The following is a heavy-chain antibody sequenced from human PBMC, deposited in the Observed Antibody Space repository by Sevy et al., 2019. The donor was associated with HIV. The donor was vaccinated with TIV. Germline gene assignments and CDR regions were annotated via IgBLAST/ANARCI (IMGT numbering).Heavy chain of an antibody. D-gene: IGHD6-13*01. CDR2: INSDGSST. CDR1: GFTFSSYW. Sequence: GGSLRLSCAASGFTFSSYWMHWVRQAPGKGLVWVSRINSDGSSTSYADSVKGRFTISRDNAKNTLYLQMNSLRAEDTAVYYCAKGHGSSWYDSSYYYMDVWGKGTTVTVSS. CDR3: AKGHGSSWYDSSYYYMDV. J-gene: IGHJ6*03. V-gene: IGHV3-74*01.